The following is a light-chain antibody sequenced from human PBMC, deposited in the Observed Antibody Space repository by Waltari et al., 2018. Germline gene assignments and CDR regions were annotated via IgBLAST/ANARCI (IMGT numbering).Light chain of an antibody. CDR2: KAS. V-gene: IGKV1-5*03. J-gene: IGKJ1*01. CDR1: QSISTW. Sequence: DIQMTQSPSTLSASVGDRVNITCRASQSISTWLAWYQQKPGKAPKLLIYKASDLESGVPSRFGGSGSGTEFTLTISSLQPDDFATYHCQQYYSSLWTFGRGTKVEI. CDR3: QQYYSSLWT.